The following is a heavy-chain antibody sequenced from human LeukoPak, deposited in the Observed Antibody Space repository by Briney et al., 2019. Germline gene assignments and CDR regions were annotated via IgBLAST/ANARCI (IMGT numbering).Heavy chain of an antibody. V-gene: IGHV3-30*02. Sequence: SGGSLRLSCAASGFTFSGYAMNWVRQAPGKGLEWVAFIRYDGSNKYYADSVKGRFTISRDNSKNTLYLQMNSLRAEDTAVYYCAKEFAIYYYYYMDVWGKGTTVTVSS. CDR3: AKEFAIYYYYYMDV. J-gene: IGHJ6*03. D-gene: IGHD3-16*01. CDR2: IRYDGSNK. CDR1: GFTFSGYA.